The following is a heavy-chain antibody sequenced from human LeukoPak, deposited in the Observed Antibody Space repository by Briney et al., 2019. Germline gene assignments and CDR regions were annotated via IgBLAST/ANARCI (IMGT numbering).Heavy chain of an antibody. V-gene: IGHV3-7*01. CDR2: IKQDGSEK. J-gene: IGHJ4*02. Sequence: GGSLRLSCAASGFTCISYWMSWVRQAPGKGLEWVANIKQDGSEKYYVDSVKGRFTISIDNAKNSLYLQMNSLRAEDTAVYYCARDRYCSSTSCTQRGWYIVYWVQATLVTVSS. CDR1: GFTCISYW. CDR3: ARDRYCSSTSCTQRGWYIVY. D-gene: IGHD2-2*01.